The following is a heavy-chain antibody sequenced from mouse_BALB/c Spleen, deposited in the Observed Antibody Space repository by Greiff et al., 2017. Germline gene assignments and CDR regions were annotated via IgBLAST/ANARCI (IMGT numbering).Heavy chain of an antibody. CDR2: INPSTGYT. Sequence: QVQLQQSGAELAKPGASVKMSCKASGYTFTSYWMHWVKQRPGQGLEWIGYINPSTGYTEYNQKFKDKATLTADKSSSTAYMQLSSLTSEDSAVYYCARGGYGTPYAMDYRGQGTSDTDSS. V-gene: IGHV1-7*01. J-gene: IGHJ4*01. CDR3: ARGGYGTPYAMDY. D-gene: IGHD1-1*01. CDR1: GYTFTSYW.